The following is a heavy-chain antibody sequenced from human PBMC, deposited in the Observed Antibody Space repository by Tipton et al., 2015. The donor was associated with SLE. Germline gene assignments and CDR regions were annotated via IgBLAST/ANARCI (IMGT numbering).Heavy chain of an antibody. Sequence: TLSLTCTVSGGSISNYYWSWIRQTPGKGLEWIEYVYTSGSTIYNPSLKSRVTISVDTSKNQVSLKLNSVTAADTAVYYCARGKTRVEYWGQGTLVTVSS. CDR1: GGSISNYY. CDR3: ARGKTRVEY. V-gene: IGHV4-4*08. J-gene: IGHJ4*02. CDR2: VYTSGST. D-gene: IGHD1-14*01.